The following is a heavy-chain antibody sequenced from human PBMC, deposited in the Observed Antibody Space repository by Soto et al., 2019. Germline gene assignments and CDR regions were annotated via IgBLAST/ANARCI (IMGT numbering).Heavy chain of an antibody. J-gene: IGHJ4*02. D-gene: IGHD6-19*01. CDR3: AKDYGSSRYFFDY. V-gene: IGHV3-23*01. CDR1: GFTFNNYA. CDR2: ISGSGANT. Sequence: WGSLRLSCAASGFTFNNYAMSWVRQAPGKGLEWVSTISGSGANTYYADSVKGRFTISRDNSKNTLYIQMNSLRAEDTAVYYCAKDYGSSRYFFDYWGQGTLVTVSS.